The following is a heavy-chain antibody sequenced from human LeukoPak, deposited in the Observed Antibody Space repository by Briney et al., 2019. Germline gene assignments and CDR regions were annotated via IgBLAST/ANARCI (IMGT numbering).Heavy chain of an antibody. V-gene: IGHV4-39*01. CDR2: IYYGGST. Sequence: SETLSLTCTVSGGSISSSTCYWGWIRQPPGKGLEWIGNIYYGGSTYYNLSLKSRVTISVDTSKNQFSLKLSSVTAADTAVFYCARYYRNGPLDYWGQGTLVTVSS. CDR1: GGSISSSTCY. J-gene: IGHJ4*02. D-gene: IGHD1-26*01. CDR3: ARYYRNGPLDY.